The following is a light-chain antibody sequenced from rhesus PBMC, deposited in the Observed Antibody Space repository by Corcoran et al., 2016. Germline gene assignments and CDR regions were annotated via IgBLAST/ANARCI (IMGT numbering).Light chain of an antibody. CDR2: RKN. CDR1: SNKIDNRG. V-gene: IGLV10-114*01. J-gene: IGLJ6*01. Sequence: QAGLTQPPSVSKDLRQTATLTCTGNSNKIDNRGAAWLQQRPGHPPRLLSYRKNDRPSGISERFSASRSRNKAYLTITGLQPADEADYYCSSWDSSLSGDVFGSGTRLTVL. CDR3: SSWDSSLSGDV.